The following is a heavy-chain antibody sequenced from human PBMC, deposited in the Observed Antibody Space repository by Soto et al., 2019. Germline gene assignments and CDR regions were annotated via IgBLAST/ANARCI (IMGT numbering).Heavy chain of an antibody. CDR2: IYYSGST. Sequence: SETLSLTCTVSGGSISSGGYYWSWIRQHPGKGLEWIGYIYYSGSTYYNPSLKSRVTISVDTSKNQFSLKLSSVTAADTAVYYCARDQYCSGGSCYYYWGQGTLVTVSS. V-gene: IGHV4-31*03. CDR1: GGSISSGGYY. CDR3: ARDQYCSGGSCYYY. J-gene: IGHJ4*02. D-gene: IGHD2-15*01.